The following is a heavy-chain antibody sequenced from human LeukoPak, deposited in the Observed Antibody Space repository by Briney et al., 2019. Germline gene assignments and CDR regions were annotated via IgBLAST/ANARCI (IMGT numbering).Heavy chain of an antibody. Sequence: GGSLRLSCAASGFTVSSNYMSWVRQAPGKGLEWVSVIYSGGSTYYADSVKGRFTISRDNSKNTLYLQMNSLRAEDTAVYYCACETYYDFWSGYSPLDYWGQGTLVTVSS. CDR2: IYSGGST. D-gene: IGHD3-3*01. CDR1: GFTVSSNY. J-gene: IGHJ4*02. V-gene: IGHV3-53*05. CDR3: ACETYYDFWSGYSPLDY.